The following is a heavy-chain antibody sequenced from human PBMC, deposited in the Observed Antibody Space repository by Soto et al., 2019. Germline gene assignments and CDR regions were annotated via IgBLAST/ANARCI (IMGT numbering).Heavy chain of an antibody. CDR2: TRQDGSEK. CDR1: GFTFSSYW. V-gene: IGHV3-7*01. Sequence: PGGSLRLSCAASGFTFSSYWMTWGRQGPGKGLEWVANTRQDGSEKYYVDSVKGRFTISRDNAKNSLYLQMNSLRAEDTAVDYCGKDSLAAADTRGPSWSDPWGQGTLVTVSS. D-gene: IGHD6-13*01. CDR3: GKDSLAAADTRGPSWSDP. J-gene: IGHJ5*02.